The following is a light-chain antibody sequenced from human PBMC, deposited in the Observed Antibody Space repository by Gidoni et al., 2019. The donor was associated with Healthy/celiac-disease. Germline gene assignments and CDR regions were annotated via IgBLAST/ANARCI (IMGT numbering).Light chain of an antibody. V-gene: IGKV3-20*01. Sequence: DIVLTQSPGTLSLSPGERATLSCRASQSVSSSYLAWYQQKPGQAPRLLIYGASSRATGIPDRFSGSGSGTDFTLTISSLEPEDFAVYYCQQYGSSPAITFXXXTRLEIK. CDR3: QQYGSSPAIT. CDR1: QSVSSSY. J-gene: IGKJ5*01. CDR2: GAS.